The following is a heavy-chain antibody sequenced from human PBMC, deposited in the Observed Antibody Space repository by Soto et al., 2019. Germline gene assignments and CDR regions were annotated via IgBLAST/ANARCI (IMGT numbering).Heavy chain of an antibody. V-gene: IGHV1-18*04. J-gene: IGHJ4*02. Sequence: GASVKVSCKASGYTFTSYGISWVRQAPGQGLEWMGWISAYNGNTNYAQKLQGRVTMTTDTSTSTAYMELRSLRSDDTAVYYCARDDMITFGGVIRPFDYWGQGTLVTVSS. CDR3: ARDDMITFGGVIRPFDY. CDR1: GYTFTSYG. CDR2: ISAYNGNT. D-gene: IGHD3-16*02.